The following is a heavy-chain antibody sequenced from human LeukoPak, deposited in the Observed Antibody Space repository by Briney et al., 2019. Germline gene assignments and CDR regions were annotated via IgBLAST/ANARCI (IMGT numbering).Heavy chain of an antibody. CDR3: ARDARLRAVTTVRAFDI. V-gene: IGHV3-11*01. CDR2: ISSSGSTI. Sequence: GGSLRLSCAASGFTFSDYYMSWIRHAPGEGREWVSYISSSGSTIYYADSVKGRFTISRDNAKNSLYLQMNSLRAEDTAVYYCARDARLRAVTTVRAFDIWGQGTMVTVSS. J-gene: IGHJ3*02. D-gene: IGHD4-17*01. CDR1: GFTFSDYY.